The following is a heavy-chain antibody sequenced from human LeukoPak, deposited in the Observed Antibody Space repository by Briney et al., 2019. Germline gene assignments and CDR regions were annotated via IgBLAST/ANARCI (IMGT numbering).Heavy chain of an antibody. J-gene: IGHJ6*02. V-gene: IGHV3-30-3*01. CDR1: GFTFSSYA. CDR2: ISYDGSNK. D-gene: IGHD3-22*01. CDR3: ARDLSYYDSSGYYPIDYYYYGMDV. Sequence: PGRSLRLSCAASGFTFSSYAMHWVRQAPGKGLEWVAVISYDGSNKYYADSVKGRFTISRDNSKNTLYLQMNSLRAEDTAVYYCARDLSYYDSSGYYPIDYYYYGMDVWGQGTTVTVSS.